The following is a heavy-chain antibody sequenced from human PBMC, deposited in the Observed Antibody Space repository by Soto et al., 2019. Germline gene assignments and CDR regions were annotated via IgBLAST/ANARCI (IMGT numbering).Heavy chain of an antibody. D-gene: IGHD4-17*01. J-gene: IGHJ5*02. CDR2: ISGSGGST. V-gene: IGHV3-23*01. CDR1: GFAFSAYL. Sequence: GGSLRLSCAASGFAFSAYLMNWVRQAPGKGLEWVSAISGSGGSTYYADSVKGRFTISRDNSKNTLYLQMNSLRAEDTAVYYCAKGSDYSDALFDPWGQGTLVTVSS. CDR3: AKGSDYSDALFDP.